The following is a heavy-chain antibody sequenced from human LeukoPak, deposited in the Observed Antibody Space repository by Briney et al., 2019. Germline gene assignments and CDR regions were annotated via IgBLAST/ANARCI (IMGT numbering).Heavy chain of an antibody. CDR2: ISSSSGYI. D-gene: IGHD3-22*01. Sequence: GGSLRLTCAASGFTFSSYSMNWVRQAPGKGLEWVSSISSSSGYIYYADSVKGRFTISRDNAKNSLYLQMNSLRAEDTAVYYCARDTMTSFDYWGQGTLVTVSS. CDR3: ARDTMTSFDY. J-gene: IGHJ4*02. CDR1: GFTFSSYS. V-gene: IGHV3-21*01.